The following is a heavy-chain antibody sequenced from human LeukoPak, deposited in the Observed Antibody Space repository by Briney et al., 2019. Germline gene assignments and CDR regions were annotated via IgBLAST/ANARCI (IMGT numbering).Heavy chain of an antibody. V-gene: IGHV1-8*03. Sequence: GASVKVSCKASGYTFTSYDINWLRQATGQPLERMGWMNPNSGNTGYAQKFQGRVTITRNTSISTAHMELSSLGSEDTAEYFCAREHSSSSLDYWGQGTLVTVSS. CDR3: AREHSSSSLDY. CDR2: MNPNSGNT. CDR1: GYTFTSYD. J-gene: IGHJ4*02. D-gene: IGHD6-6*01.